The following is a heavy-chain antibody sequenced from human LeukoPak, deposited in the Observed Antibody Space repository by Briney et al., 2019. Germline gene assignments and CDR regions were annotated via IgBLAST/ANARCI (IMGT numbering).Heavy chain of an antibody. J-gene: IGHJ4*02. V-gene: IGHV1-8*01. D-gene: IGHD3-22*01. CDR3: AVVDSSGYYYDYHFDY. CDR2: MNPNSGNT. Sequence: ASVKVSCKASEYTFTSYDINWVRQATGQGLEWMGWMNPNSGNTGYAQKSQGRVTMTRNTSISTAYMELSSLRSEDTAVYYCAVVDSSGYYYDYHFDYWGQGTLVTVSS. CDR1: EYTFTSYD.